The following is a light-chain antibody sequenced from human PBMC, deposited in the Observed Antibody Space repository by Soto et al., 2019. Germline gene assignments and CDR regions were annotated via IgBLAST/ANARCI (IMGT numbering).Light chain of an antibody. CDR3: QVWDSSSDPLYV. Sequence: SSELTQPPSVSVAPGKTARIPCGGTNIGSKSVHWYQQKPGQAPVLVIYYDSDRPSGIPERFSGSNSGNTATLTISRVEAGDEADYYCQVWDSSSDPLYVFGTGTKLTVL. J-gene: IGLJ1*01. CDR1: NIGSKS. CDR2: YDS. V-gene: IGLV3-21*04.